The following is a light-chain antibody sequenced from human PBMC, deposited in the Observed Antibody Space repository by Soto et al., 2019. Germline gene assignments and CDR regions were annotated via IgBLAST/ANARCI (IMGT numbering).Light chain of an antibody. Sequence: EIVLTQSPATLSLSPGERATLSCRTSQSVSSYLAWYQQKPGQAPSLLIYDASNRTTGIPARFSGSGSGTDFTLTISRLEPEDFAVYYCQQRSVWPPSITFGQGTRLEIK. J-gene: IGKJ5*01. V-gene: IGKV3-11*01. CDR3: QQRSVWPPSIT. CDR1: QSVSSY. CDR2: DAS.